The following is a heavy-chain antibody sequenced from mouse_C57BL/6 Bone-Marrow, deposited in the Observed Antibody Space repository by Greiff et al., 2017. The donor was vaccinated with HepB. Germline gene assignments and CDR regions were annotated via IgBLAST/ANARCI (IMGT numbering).Heavy chain of an antibody. CDR2: IYPGNSDT. CDR1: GYTFTSYW. J-gene: IGHJ2*01. V-gene: IGHV1-5*01. CDR3: TSPFYYGTYFDY. D-gene: IGHD1-1*01. Sequence: DVQLVESGTVLARPGASVKMSCKTSGYTFTSYWMHWVKQRPGQGLEWIGAIYPGNSDTSYNQKFKGKAKLTAVTSASTAYMELSSLTNEDSAVYYCTSPFYYGTYFDYWGQGTTLTVSS.